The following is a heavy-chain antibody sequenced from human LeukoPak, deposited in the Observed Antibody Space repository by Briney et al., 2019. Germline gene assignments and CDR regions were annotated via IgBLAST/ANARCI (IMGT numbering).Heavy chain of an antibody. CDR1: GYTFTSYD. Sequence: GASVKVSCKASGYTFTSYDINWARQATGQGLEWMGWMNPNSGNTGYAQKFQGRVTMTRNTSISTAYMELSSLRSEDTAVYYCARGRGYGGNSHYYYYYMDVWGKGTTVTVSS. J-gene: IGHJ6*03. D-gene: IGHD4-23*01. V-gene: IGHV1-8*01. CDR2: MNPNSGNT. CDR3: ARGRGYGGNSHYYYYYMDV.